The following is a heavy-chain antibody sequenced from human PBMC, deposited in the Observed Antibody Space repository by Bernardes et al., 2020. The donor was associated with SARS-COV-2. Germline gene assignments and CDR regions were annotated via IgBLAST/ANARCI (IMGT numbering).Heavy chain of an antibody. CDR1: GFTFSNAW. Sequence: GGSLRLSCAASGFTFSNAWMSWVRQAPGKGLEWVGRIKSKTDGGTTDYAAPVKGRFTISRDDSKNTLYLQMNSLKTEDTAVYYCTTDLILSSHPEWELLRWGQGTLVTVSS. V-gene: IGHV3-15*01. D-gene: IGHD1-26*01. J-gene: IGHJ4*02. CDR3: TTDLILSSHPEWELLR. CDR2: IKSKTDGGTT.